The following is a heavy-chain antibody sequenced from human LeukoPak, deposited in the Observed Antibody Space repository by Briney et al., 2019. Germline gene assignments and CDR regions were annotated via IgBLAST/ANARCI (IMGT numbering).Heavy chain of an antibody. CDR2: ISYDGSNK. CDR3: ARDSSGWFIDY. Sequence: GRSLRLSCAASGFTFDDFAMHWVRQAPGKGLEWVAVISYDGSNKYYADSVKGRFTISRDNSKNTLYLQMNILRAEDTAVYYCARDSSGWFIDYWGQGTLVTVSS. J-gene: IGHJ4*02. CDR1: GFTFDDFA. D-gene: IGHD6-19*01. V-gene: IGHV3-30*04.